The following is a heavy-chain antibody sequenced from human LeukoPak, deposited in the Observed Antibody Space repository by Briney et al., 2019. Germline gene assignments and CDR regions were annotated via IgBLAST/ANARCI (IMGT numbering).Heavy chain of an antibody. J-gene: IGHJ4*02. Sequence: AETLSLTCGVYGGSFRGYYWSWIRQPPGKGLEWIGEINHSGSTNYNPSLKSRVTISVDTSKNQFSLKLSSVTAADTAVYYCARGPRYVKGFLDYWGQGTLVTVSS. CDR1: GGSFRGYY. CDR3: ARGPRYVKGFLDY. D-gene: IGHD3-16*01. V-gene: IGHV4-34*01. CDR2: INHSGST.